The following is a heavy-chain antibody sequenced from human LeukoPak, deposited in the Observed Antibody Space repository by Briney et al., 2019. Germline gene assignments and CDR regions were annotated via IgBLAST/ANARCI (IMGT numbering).Heavy chain of an antibody. CDR1: GGSFSGYL. V-gene: IGHV4-34*01. D-gene: IGHD4-23*01. Sequence: SETLTLTCAVYGGSFSGYLWTWIRQAPGKGLEWIGEINDSGRSNSNPSLKSRVSVSVDTSKHQFSLRLRSVTAADTAVYYCARGPYGGPLDYWGQGTLVTVSS. CDR3: ARGPYGGPLDY. J-gene: IGHJ4*02. CDR2: INDSGRS.